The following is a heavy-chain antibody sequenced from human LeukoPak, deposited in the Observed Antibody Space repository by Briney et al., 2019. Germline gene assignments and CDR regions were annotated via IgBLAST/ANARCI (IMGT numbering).Heavy chain of an antibody. CDR2: FDPEDGET. CDR3: ATSLGYCRGGSCYFDY. V-gene: IGHV1-24*01. Sequence: ASVKVSCKVSGYTLTELSMHWVRQAPGKGLEWMGGFDPEDGETIYAQKFQGRVTMTEDTSTDTAYMELSSLRSEDTAVYYCATSLGYCRGGSCYFDYWGQGTLVTVSS. D-gene: IGHD2-15*01. CDR1: GYTLTELS. J-gene: IGHJ4*02.